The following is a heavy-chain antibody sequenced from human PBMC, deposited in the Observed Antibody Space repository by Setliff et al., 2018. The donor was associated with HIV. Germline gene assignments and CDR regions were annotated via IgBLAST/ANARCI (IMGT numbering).Heavy chain of an antibody. V-gene: IGHV1-8*03. J-gene: IGHJ6*03. CDR1: GYIFTSYD. Sequence: ASVKVSCKASGYIFTSYDVNWVRQAPGQGLEWMGWMDPNNGHTTYAQNFQGRVTITRDTSVGTAYMELSSLRSEDTAVYYCARALRGFHGPGTQFYYYLDVWGKGTTVTVSS. CDR3: ARALRGFHGPGTQFYYYLDV. D-gene: IGHD3-10*01. CDR2: MDPNNGHT.